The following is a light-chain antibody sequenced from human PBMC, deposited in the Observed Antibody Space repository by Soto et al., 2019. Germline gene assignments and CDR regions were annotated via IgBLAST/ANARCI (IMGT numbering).Light chain of an antibody. J-gene: IGLJ2*01. CDR1: SSNIGSNY. CDR3: AAWDDSLSGVV. Sequence: QLVLTQSPSASGTPGQRVTISCSGSSSNIGSNYVYWYQQLPGTAPRLLIYRSNQRPSGVPDRISASQSGTSASLAISGLRSEDESDYYCAAWDDSLSGVVFGGGTQLTVL. V-gene: IGLV1-47*01. CDR2: RSN.